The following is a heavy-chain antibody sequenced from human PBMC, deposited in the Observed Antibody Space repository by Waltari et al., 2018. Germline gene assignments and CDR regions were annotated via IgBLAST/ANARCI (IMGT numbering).Heavy chain of an antibody. J-gene: IGHJ3*01. CDR3: ARTYGGNSPGAFDV. CDR2: LHSYSTT. Sequence: EVVLVESGGGLIQPGGSLRLSCAASDFSVSSNYMSWVRQAPGKGLVWVSNLHSYSTTYDADSVKGRFTISRDMSKNTLYLQMNSLRADDTAVYYCARTYGGNSPGAFDVWGQGTMVTISS. CDR1: DFSVSSNY. D-gene: IGHD4-17*01. V-gene: IGHV3-53*01.